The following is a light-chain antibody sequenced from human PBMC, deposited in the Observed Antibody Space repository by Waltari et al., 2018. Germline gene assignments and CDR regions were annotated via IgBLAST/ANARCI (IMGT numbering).Light chain of an antibody. CDR2: GNT. Sequence: QSVLPQLPSVSGAPAQRVTIPCTGSRSNIGAGYDVPWYQQLPGTPPKLLLYGNTNRPSGVPDRFSGSRSGTSASRAITGLQAEDEADYYCQSYDSSLSGRVFGGGTELTVL. J-gene: IGLJ2*01. V-gene: IGLV1-40*01. CDR1: RSNIGAGYD. CDR3: QSYDSSLSGRV.